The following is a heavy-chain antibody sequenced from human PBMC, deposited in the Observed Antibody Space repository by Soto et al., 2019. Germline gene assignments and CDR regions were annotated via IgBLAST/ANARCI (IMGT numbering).Heavy chain of an antibody. Sequence: SETLSLTCTVSGGSISSGDYYWRWIRQPPGKGMEWSGYIYYSGSTYYNPSLQCRGTMSVGTSKNPLSLKMSSVAAADTAVYYCAGEVERSGYCYEYWGQGTLVAVSS. CDR2: IYYSGST. D-gene: IGHD3-22*01. CDR3: AGEVERSGYCYEY. CDR1: GGSISSGDYY. J-gene: IGHJ4*02. V-gene: IGHV4-30-4*01.